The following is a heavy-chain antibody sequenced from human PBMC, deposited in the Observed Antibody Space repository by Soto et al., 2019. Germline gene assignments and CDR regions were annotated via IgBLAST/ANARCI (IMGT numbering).Heavy chain of an antibody. CDR1: GYTFTGYY. Sequence: ASVKVSCKASGYTFTGYYMHWVRQAPGQGLEWMGWINPNSGGTNYAQKFQGWVTMTRDTSISTAYMELSRLRSDDTAVYYCARDLLPVRGVGSDAFDIWGQGTMVTVSS. V-gene: IGHV1-2*04. CDR3: ARDLLPVRGVGSDAFDI. J-gene: IGHJ3*02. CDR2: INPNSGGT. D-gene: IGHD3-10*01.